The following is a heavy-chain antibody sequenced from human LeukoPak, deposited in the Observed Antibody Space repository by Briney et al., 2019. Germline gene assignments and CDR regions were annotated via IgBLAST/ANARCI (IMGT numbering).Heavy chain of an antibody. CDR3: TTAGVQYRDY. J-gene: IGHJ4*02. V-gene: IGHV3-15*01. Sequence: GGSLRLSCVVSGFTFSSYAMSWVRQAPGKGLEWVGRIKSKTDGGTTDYAAPVKGRFTISRDDSKNTLYLQMNSLKTEDTAVYYCTTAGVQYRDYWGQGTLVTVSS. CDR1: GFTFSSYA. D-gene: IGHD4-11*01. CDR2: IKSKTDGGTT.